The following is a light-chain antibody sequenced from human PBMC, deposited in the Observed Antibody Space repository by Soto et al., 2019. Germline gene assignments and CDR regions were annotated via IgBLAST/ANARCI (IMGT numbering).Light chain of an antibody. Sequence: QSVLTQPPSASGSPGQSVTISCTGTSSDVGNYNYVSWYQQHPGKAPHLLIYEVTKRPSGVPDRFSGSKSGNTASLTVSGLQAEDEADYYFVSYGGSDNLAVGGGTKVTVL. V-gene: IGLV2-8*01. CDR3: VSYGGSDNLA. CDR2: EVT. J-gene: IGLJ2*01. CDR1: SSDVGNYNY.